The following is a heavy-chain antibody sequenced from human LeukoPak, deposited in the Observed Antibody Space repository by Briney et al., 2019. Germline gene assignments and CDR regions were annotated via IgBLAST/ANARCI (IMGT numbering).Heavy chain of an antibody. Sequence: MPSETLSLTCTVSGGSISSRRDYWGWVRQPPGKGLEWIASIYYSGSTYYNPSLKSRVTTSVDTFKNQVSLKMSSVTAADTAVYYCARHEVPFPEVRFDDWGQGTLVTVSA. CDR3: ARHEVPFPEVRFDD. CDR1: GGSISSRRDY. D-gene: IGHD2/OR15-2a*01. J-gene: IGHJ4*02. CDR2: IYYSGST. V-gene: IGHV4-39*01.